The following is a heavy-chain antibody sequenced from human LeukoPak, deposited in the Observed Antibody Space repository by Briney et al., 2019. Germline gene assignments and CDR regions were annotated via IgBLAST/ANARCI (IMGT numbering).Heavy chain of an antibody. J-gene: IGHJ4*02. D-gene: IGHD3-9*01. V-gene: IGHV3-66*01. Sequence: GGSLRLSCAASGFSFSSYAMSWVRQAPGKGLEWVSVIYSGGSTYYADSVKGRFTISRDNSKNTLYLQMNSLRVEDTAVYYCALGLVTDYWGQGTLVTVSS. CDR1: GFSFSSYA. CDR2: IYSGGST. CDR3: ALGLVTDY.